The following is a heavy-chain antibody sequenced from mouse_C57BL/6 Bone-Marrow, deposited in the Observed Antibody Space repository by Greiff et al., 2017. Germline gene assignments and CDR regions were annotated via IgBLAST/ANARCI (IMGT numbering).Heavy chain of an antibody. CDR3: ASSYDYGDYAMDY. CDR2: MHPNGGSP. D-gene: IGHD2-4*01. Sequence: QVQLQQPGAELVKPGASVKLSCKASGYTFTNYWMHWVKQRPGQGLEWIGMMHPNGGSPDYNEKFKSEATLSVDTSSRTAYMELSSLTSEDSAVYYCASSYDYGDYAMDYWGQGTSVTVSS. V-gene: IGHV1-64*01. J-gene: IGHJ4*01. CDR1: GYTFTNYW.